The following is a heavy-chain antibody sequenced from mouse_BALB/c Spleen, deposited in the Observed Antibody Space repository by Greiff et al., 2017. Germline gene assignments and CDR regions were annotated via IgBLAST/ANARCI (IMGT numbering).Heavy chain of an antibody. CDR1: GFTFSDYY. CDR2: ISDGGSYT. Sequence: EVQLVESGGGLVKPGGSLKLSCAASGFTFSDYYMYWVRQTPEKRLEWVATISDGGSYTYYPDSVKGRFTISRDNAKNNLYLQMSSLKSEDTAMYYCARDYGLDYWGQGTTLTVSS. J-gene: IGHJ2*01. V-gene: IGHV5-4*02. CDR3: ARDYGLDY. D-gene: IGHD1-2*01.